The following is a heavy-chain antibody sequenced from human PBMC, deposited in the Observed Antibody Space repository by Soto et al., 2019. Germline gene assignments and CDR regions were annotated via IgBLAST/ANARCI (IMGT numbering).Heavy chain of an antibody. D-gene: IGHD3-22*01. J-gene: IGHJ6*04. CDR1: GFTFSNYA. CDR3: AKGGGLSSNYYLVV. CDR2: ITGSGTST. Sequence: EVQLLESGGGLVQPGGSLRLSCAASGFTFSNYAMSWVRRAPDMGLELVSTITGSGTSTYYKDSVRGRFTISRDSSKNTLSLEMNSLSAEDTVIYYCAKGGGLSSNYYLVVWGRGTTVIVSS. V-gene: IGHV3-23*01.